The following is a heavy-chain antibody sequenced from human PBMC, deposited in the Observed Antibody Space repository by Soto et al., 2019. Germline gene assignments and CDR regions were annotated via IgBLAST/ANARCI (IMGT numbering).Heavy chain of an antibody. Sequence: ASVKVSCKASGYTFTGYYMHWVRQAPGQGLEWMGWINPNSGGTNYAQKFQGRVTMTRDTSISTAYMELSRLRSDDTAVYYCARDLGYCSSTSCSVNWFDPWGQGTLVTVSS. CDR1: GYTFTGYY. CDR3: ARDLGYCSSTSCSVNWFDP. V-gene: IGHV1-2*02. D-gene: IGHD2-2*01. J-gene: IGHJ5*02. CDR2: INPNSGGT.